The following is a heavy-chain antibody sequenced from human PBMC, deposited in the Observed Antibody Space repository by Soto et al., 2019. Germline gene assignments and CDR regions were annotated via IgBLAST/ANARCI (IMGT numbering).Heavy chain of an antibody. CDR2: IYYSGST. J-gene: IGHJ4*02. Sequence: SETLSLTCTVSGDSVSSGGYYWSWIRQPTGKGLEWIGYIYYSGSTYYNPSLKSRVTISVDKSKNQFSLKLSSVTAADTAVYYCASVEYSSNLFDYWGQGTLVTVSS. CDR3: ASVEYSSNLFDY. V-gene: IGHV4-30-4*01. D-gene: IGHD6-6*01. CDR1: GDSVSSGGYY.